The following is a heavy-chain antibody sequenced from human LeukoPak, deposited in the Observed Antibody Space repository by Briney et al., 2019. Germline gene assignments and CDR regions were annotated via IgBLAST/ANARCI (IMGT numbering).Heavy chain of an antibody. D-gene: IGHD4-17*01. J-gene: IGHJ6*03. CDR2: INHSGST. Sequence: PSETLSLTCAVYGGSFSGYYWSWIRQPPGKGLEWIGEINHSGSTNYNPSLKSRVTISVDTSKNQFSLKLSSVTAADTAVYYCARALILVTTFSYYMDVWGKGTTVTVSS. CDR1: GGSFSGYY. CDR3: ARALILVTTFSYYMDV. V-gene: IGHV4-34*01.